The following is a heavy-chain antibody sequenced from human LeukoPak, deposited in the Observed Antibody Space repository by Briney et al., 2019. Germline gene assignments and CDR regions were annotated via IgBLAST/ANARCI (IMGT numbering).Heavy chain of an antibody. J-gene: IGHJ1*01. CDR1: GGSITSYY. CDR2: IYHSGTT. CDR3: AQKAPYSPGYSQH. Sequence: SETLSLTCTVSGGSITSYYWSWIRQPPGKGLEWMGYIYHSGTTNYKPSLKSRVTISVDPTKTQFSLRLSSVTAADTAVYYCAQKAPYSPGYSQHWGQGTLVTVSS. D-gene: IGHD2-15*01. V-gene: IGHV4-59*01.